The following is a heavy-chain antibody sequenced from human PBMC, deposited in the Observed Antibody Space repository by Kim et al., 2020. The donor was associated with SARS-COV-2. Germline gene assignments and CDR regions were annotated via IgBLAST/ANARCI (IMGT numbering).Heavy chain of an antibody. CDR3: AKDPKRAVPQNWFDS. V-gene: IGHV3-23*01. Sequence: GGSLRLSCAASGFTFHSYAMSWVRHVPEKGLEWVSSISGIGGTTYYAQSVKGRFAISRDNSKSILYLQLNSLRAEDTGIYYCAKDPKRAVPQNWFDSWRQGTLVTVSS. J-gene: IGHJ5*01. D-gene: IGHD6-6*01. CDR2: ISGIGGTT. CDR1: GFTFHSYA.